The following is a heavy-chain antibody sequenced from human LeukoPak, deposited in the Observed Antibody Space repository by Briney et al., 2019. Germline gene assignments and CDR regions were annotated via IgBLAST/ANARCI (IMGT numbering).Heavy chain of an antibody. Sequence: ASVKVSCKASGYTFTSYGISWVRQAPGQGLEWMGWSSAYNGNTNYAQKLQGRVTMTTDTSTSTAYMELRSLRSDDTAVYYCARDFSSGYYPGNWGQGTLVTVSS. J-gene: IGHJ4*02. D-gene: IGHD3-3*01. CDR2: SSAYNGNT. CDR3: ARDFSSGYYPGN. CDR1: GYTFTSYG. V-gene: IGHV1-18*01.